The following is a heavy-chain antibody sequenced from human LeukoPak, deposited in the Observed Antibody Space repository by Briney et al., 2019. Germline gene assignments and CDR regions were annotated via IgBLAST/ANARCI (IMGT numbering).Heavy chain of an antibody. CDR3: ARDLASGYYDSSGHQHY. CDR2: ISSSSSYI. J-gene: IGHJ4*02. CDR1: GFTFSSYS. D-gene: IGHD3-22*01. Sequence: GGSLRLSCAASGFTFSSYSMNWVRQAPGKGLEWVSSISSSSSYIYYADSVKGRFTISRDNAKNSLYLQMNRLRAEDTAVYYCARDLASGYYDSSGHQHYWGQGTLVTVSS. V-gene: IGHV3-21*01.